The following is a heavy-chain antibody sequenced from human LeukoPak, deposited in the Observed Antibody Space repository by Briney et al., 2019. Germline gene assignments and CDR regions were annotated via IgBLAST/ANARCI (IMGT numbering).Heavy chain of an antibody. CDR3: ARDLAYGDDGL. J-gene: IGHJ4*02. CDR1: GFTLSNYS. D-gene: IGHD4-17*01. Sequence: PGGSLRLSRAASGFTLSNYSMNWVRQAPGKGLEWVAFISSSSSYIFYADSLKGRFTISRDNAKNSLYLQMNSLRADDTAVYYCARDLAYGDDGLWGQGTLVTVSS. V-gene: IGHV3-21*01. CDR2: ISSSSSYI.